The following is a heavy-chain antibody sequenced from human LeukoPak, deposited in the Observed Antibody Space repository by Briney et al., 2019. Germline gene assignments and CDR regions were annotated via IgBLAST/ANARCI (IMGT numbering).Heavy chain of an antibody. J-gene: IGHJ4*02. V-gene: IGHV3-48*04. Sequence: GGSLRPSCTASGFPFSTFTMNWVRQAPGKGLEWLSFIVRSDGPIYYADSVKGRFTISRDNAKNSLYLQMNSLRAEDTAMYYCARSGWYDDFDYLGQGTLDTVSS. CDR3: ARSGWYDDFDY. CDR2: IVRSDGPI. CDR1: GFPFSTFT. D-gene: IGHD6-19*01.